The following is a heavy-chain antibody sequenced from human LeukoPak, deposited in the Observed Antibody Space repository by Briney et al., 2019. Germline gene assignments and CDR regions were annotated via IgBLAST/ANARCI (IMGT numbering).Heavy chain of an antibody. Sequence: GASLKVSCKASGYTFTSYYMHWVRQAPGQRLEWMGIINPSGGSTSYPQKFQGRVTMTRDMSTSTVYMELSSLRSEDKAVYYCARALYSSSWYLISDYWGHGTLVTVSS. J-gene: IGHJ4*01. CDR1: GYTFTSYY. V-gene: IGHV1-46*01. CDR2: INPSGGST. D-gene: IGHD6-13*01. CDR3: ARALYSSSWYLISDY.